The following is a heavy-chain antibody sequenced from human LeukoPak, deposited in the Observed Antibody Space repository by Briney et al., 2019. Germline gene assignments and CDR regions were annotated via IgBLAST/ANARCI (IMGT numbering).Heavy chain of an antibody. CDR2: IYNSGST. Sequence: RSSETLSLTCNVSGDSISRSRHFWAWIRQSPGRGLEWIGYIYNSGSTYYNPSLKSRVTISVDTSKNQFSLKLSSVTAADTAVYYCARDKRDTRGYYYRGGGFSGGFDYWGQGTLVTVSS. CDR1: GDSISRSRHF. J-gene: IGHJ4*02. D-gene: IGHD3-22*01. V-gene: IGHV4-39*07. CDR3: ARDKRDTRGYYYRGGGFSGGFDY.